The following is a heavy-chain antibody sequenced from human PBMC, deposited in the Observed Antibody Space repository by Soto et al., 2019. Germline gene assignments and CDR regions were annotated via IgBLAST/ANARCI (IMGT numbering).Heavy chain of an antibody. V-gene: IGHV1-46*03. D-gene: IGHD3-10*01. CDR3: ARAYYFGSGTQNWFDP. Sequence: ASVKVSCKASGISFINHYVHWVRQAPGQGPEWMGVINPAGSVTVYALKLQDRVTVTRDTSTSTVYMEPSSLRSEDTAVYYCARAYYFGSGTQNWFDPWGQGTLVTVSS. CDR2: INPAGSVT. CDR1: GISFINHY. J-gene: IGHJ5*02.